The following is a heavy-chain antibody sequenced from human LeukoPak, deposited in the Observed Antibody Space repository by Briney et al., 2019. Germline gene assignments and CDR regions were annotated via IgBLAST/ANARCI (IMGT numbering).Heavy chain of an antibody. CDR3: ARTTVTTGPYFDY. CDR2: IYYSGST. J-gene: IGHJ4*02. V-gene: IGHV4-59*01. D-gene: IGHD4-11*01. CDR1: GGSISSYY. Sequence: SETLSLTCTVSGGSISSYYWSWIRQPPGKGLEWIGYIYYSGSTNYNPSLKSRVTVSVDTSKNQFSLKLSSVTAADTAVYYCARTTVTTGPYFDYWGQGTLVTVSS.